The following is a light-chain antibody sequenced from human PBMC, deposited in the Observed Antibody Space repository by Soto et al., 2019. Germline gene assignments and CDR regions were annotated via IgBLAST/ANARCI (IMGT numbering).Light chain of an antibody. CDR2: DAS. Sequence: EIALTQSPATLSLSPGERATLSCGASQSVSTYLAWYQQKPGQAPRLLIHDASNRATGITARFSGSGSGTDFTLTISSLEPEDFAVYFCQQRSNWPLTFGGGTKVEVK. V-gene: IGKV3-11*01. J-gene: IGKJ4*01. CDR1: QSVSTY. CDR3: QQRSNWPLT.